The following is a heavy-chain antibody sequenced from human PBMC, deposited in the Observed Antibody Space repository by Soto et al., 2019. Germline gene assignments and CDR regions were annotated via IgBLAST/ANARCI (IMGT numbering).Heavy chain of an antibody. V-gene: IGHV4-34*01. J-gene: IGHJ3*02. CDR2: INHSGST. CDR1: GGSFSGYY. D-gene: IGHD1-26*01. CDR3: ARALPTVLGVTAFDI. Sequence: QVQLQQWGAGLLKPSETLSLTCAVYGGSFSGYYWSWIRQPTWKGLEWIGEINHSGSTNYNPSLKSRVTISVDTSKNQFFLKLSSVTAADTAVYYCARALPTVLGVTAFDIWGQGTMVTVSS.